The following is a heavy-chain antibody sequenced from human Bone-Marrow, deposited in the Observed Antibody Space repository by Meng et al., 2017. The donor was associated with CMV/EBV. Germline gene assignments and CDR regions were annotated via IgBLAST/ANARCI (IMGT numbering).Heavy chain of an antibody. D-gene: IGHD6-13*01. V-gene: IGHV5-51*01. Sequence: KVSCKGSGYSFTSYWIGWVRQMPGKGLEWMGIIYPGDSDTRYSPSFQGQVTISADKSISTAYLQWSSLKASDTAMYYCARWLYSSSWYHGMDVWGQGTTVTVSS. CDR1: GYSFTSYW. J-gene: IGHJ6*02. CDR2: IYPGDSDT. CDR3: ARWLYSSSWYHGMDV.